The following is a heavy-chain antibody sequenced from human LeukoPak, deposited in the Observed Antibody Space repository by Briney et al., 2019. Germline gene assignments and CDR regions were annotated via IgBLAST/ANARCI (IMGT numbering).Heavy chain of an antibody. CDR1: GFTFSNYA. CDR3: ARDSYSSGWYEYLYYYYGMDV. V-gene: IGHV3-30-3*01. D-gene: IGHD6-19*01. Sequence: GGSLRLSCAASGFTFSNYAMHWVRQAPGKGLEWVAVIGYDGGNIHYADSVKGRFTISRDNSKNTLYLQMNSLRAEDTAVYYCARDSYSSGWYEYLYYYYGMDVWGQGTTVTVSS. J-gene: IGHJ6*02. CDR2: IGYDGGNI.